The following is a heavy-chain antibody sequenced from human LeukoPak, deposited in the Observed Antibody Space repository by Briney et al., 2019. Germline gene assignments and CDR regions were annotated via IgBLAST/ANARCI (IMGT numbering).Heavy chain of an antibody. D-gene: IGHD6-19*01. Sequence: GESLKISFKGSGYGFTSYWIGWVRPMPGKGLEWMGIIYPGDSDTRYSPSFQGQVTISADKSISTAYLQWSSLKASDTAMYYCARHILVWTWLVGPDAFDIWGQGTMVTVSS. J-gene: IGHJ3*02. V-gene: IGHV5-51*01. CDR3: ARHILVWTWLVGPDAFDI. CDR1: GYGFTSYW. CDR2: IYPGDSDT.